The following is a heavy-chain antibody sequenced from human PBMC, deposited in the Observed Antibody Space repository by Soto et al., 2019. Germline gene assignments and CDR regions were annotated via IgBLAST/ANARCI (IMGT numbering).Heavy chain of an antibody. V-gene: IGHV4-34*01. CDR3: ASPFSFYYYYGMDV. CDR1: GGSFSGYY. J-gene: IGHJ6*02. Sequence: QVQLQQWGAGLLKPSETLSLTCAVYGGSFSGYYWSWIRQPPGKGLEWIGEINHSGSTNYNPSLKSRVTISVGTSKNQFSLKLSSVTAADTAVYYCASPFSFYYYYGMDVWGQGTTVTVSS. D-gene: IGHD2-15*01. CDR2: INHSGST.